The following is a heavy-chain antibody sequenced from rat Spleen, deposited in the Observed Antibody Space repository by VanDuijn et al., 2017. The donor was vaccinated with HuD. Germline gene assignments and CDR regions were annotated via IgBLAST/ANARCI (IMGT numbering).Heavy chain of an antibody. CDR3: ASQYYYDGYYRDY. CDR2: IWTGGST. CDR1: GFSLSSYG. Sequence: QVQLKESGPGLVKPSLTLSLTCTVSGFSLSSYGVIWVRQPPGKGLEWMGVIWTGGSTAYNSLLKSRLSISRDTSKSQVFLKLNNLQTEDTAMYFCASQYYYDGYYRDYWGQGVMVTVSS. J-gene: IGHJ2*01. D-gene: IGHD1-12*03. V-gene: IGHV2-16*01.